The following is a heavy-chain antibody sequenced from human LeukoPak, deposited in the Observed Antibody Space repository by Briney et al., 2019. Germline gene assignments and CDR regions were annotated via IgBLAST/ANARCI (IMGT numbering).Heavy chain of an antibody. J-gene: IGHJ6*03. Sequence: GGSLRLSCAASGFTFSSYSMNWVRQAPGKGLEWVSSISSSSYIYYADSVKGRFTISRDNAKNSLYLQMNSLRAEDTAVYYCAKDSAFYYIDVWGKGTTVIISS. CDR1: GFTFSSYS. CDR2: ISSSSYI. V-gene: IGHV3-21*01. D-gene: IGHD3-10*01. CDR3: AKDSAFYYIDV.